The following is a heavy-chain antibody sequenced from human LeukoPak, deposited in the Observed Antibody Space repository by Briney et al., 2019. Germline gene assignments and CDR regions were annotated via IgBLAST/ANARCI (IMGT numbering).Heavy chain of an antibody. V-gene: IGHV3-30*04. J-gene: IGHJ4*02. CDR1: GFTFSSYA. D-gene: IGHD1-14*01. Sequence: GRSLRLSCAASGFTFSSYAMHWVRQAPGKGLEWVAVISYDGSNKYYADSVKGRFTISRDNSKNTLYLQMNSLRAEDTAVYYCARDPLNQYYFDYWGQGTLVTVSS. CDR3: ARDPLNQYYFDY. CDR2: ISYDGSNK.